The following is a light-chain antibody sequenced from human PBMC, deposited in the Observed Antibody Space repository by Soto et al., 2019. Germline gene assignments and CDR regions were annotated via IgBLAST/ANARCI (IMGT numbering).Light chain of an antibody. J-gene: IGKJ5*01. CDR3: QQYNNWIT. Sequence: IVLTQSPATLSSSPGERATLSCGASQSVSSSYVAWYQHKPGLAPRLLIYAASNRATGVPARFSGSWSGTEFTLTISSLQSEDFAVYYCQQYNNWITFGQGTRLEIK. CDR2: AAS. V-gene: IGKV3-15*01. CDR1: QSVSSS.